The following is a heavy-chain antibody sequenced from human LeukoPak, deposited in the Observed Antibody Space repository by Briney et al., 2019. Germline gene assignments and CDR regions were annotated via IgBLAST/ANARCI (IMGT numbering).Heavy chain of an antibody. CDR1: GFTFSSYW. CDR2: IKQDGSEK. D-gene: IGHD3-10*01. Sequence: GGSLRLSCAASGFTFSSYWMSWVRQAPGKGLEWVANIKQDGSEKYYVDSVKGRFTISRDNAKNSLYLQMNSLRAEDTAVYYCAKDRDSGSGYYTWGLFDAWGQGTLVTVSS. J-gene: IGHJ5*02. V-gene: IGHV3-7*03. CDR3: AKDRDSGSGYYTWGLFDA.